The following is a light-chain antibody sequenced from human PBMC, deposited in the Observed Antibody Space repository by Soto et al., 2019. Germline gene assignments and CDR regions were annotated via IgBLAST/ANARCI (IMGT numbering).Light chain of an antibody. CDR1: STDVGGYKY. CDR3: SSFSSSSTPYV. CDR2: EVN. J-gene: IGLJ1*01. V-gene: IGLV2-14*01. Sequence: QSARTQPASVAGSPGQSITISCTGTSTDVGGYKYVSWYQQHPGTAPKLMIFEVNGRPSGVSDRSSGSKSGNTASLTISGLQPEDEADYYCSSFSSSSTPYVFGTGTKVTVL.